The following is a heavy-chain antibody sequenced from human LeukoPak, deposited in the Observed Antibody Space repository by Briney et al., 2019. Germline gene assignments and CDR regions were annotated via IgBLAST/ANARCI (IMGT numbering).Heavy chain of an antibody. CDR2: INPKSGGT. CDR1: GYSFTDYS. V-gene: IGHV1-2*02. CDR3: ARPQTQHLSSLNY. Sequence: ASVKVSCKASGYSFTDYSIHWVRQAPGQGLEWMGWINPKSGGTSYAQKFQGRVAMTRVTSTRTVYMELSRLTSDDTAVYYCARPQTQHLSSLNYWGQGTQVTVSS. J-gene: IGHJ4*02.